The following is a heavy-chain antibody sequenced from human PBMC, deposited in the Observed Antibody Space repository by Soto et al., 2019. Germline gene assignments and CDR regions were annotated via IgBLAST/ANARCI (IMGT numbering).Heavy chain of an antibody. D-gene: IGHD3-3*01. V-gene: IGHV3-33*01. CDR2: IVSDGSTI. CDR1: GFTFSSYG. J-gene: IGHJ4*02. Sequence: HVQLVESGGSVVQPGTSPRLSCVTSGFTFSSYGMHWVRQAPGKGLEWVALIVSDGSTIHYADSVKGRFTSSRDNSNSTWFLQMDSLRAEDTGVYWCAREPPIGATRQFWLDYWGQGALVTVSA. CDR3: AREPPIGATRQFWLDY.